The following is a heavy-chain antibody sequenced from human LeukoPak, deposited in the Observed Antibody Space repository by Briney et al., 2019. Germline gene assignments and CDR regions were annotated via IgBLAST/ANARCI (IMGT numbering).Heavy chain of an antibody. CDR2: IYHSGST. CDR1: GVSISSSNW. CDR3: ARDIRVLGPRFGYFQH. J-gene: IGHJ1*01. Sequence: PSETLSLTCSVSGVSISSSNWWSWVRQPPGKGLEWIGEIYHSGSTNYNPSLKSRVTISVDKSKNQFSLKLSSVTAADTAVYYCARDIRVLGPRFGYFQHWGQGTLVTVSS. D-gene: IGHD3-16*01. V-gene: IGHV4-4*02.